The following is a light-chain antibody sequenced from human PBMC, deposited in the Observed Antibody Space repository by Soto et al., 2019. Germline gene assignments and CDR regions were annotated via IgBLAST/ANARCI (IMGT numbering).Light chain of an antibody. CDR1: QNINGW. J-gene: IGKJ4*01. CDR2: QVS. Sequence: DIQMTQSPSTLSGSVGDRDTITCRASQNINGWLAWYQQKAGKAPKVLISQVSNLESGVPSRFSGSGSGTEFTLTITSLQPNDSATYYCQQYSSYFGGGTKVEIK. CDR3: QQYSSY. V-gene: IGKV1-5*01.